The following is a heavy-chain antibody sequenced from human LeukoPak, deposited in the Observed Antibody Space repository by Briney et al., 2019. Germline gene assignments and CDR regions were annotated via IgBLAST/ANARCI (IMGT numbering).Heavy chain of an antibody. CDR1: GFTVSSNY. CDR3: ARRGSEWNSYFYPMDV. D-gene: IGHD3-3*01. CDR2: IYSGGST. Sequence: TGGSLRLSCAASGFTVSSNYMSWVRQAPGKGLEWVSVIYSGGSTYYADSVKGRFTISRDNSKNTLYLQMNNVRAEDAAIYFCARRGSEWNSYFYPMDVWGQGTTVTVSS. J-gene: IGHJ6*02. V-gene: IGHV3-53*01.